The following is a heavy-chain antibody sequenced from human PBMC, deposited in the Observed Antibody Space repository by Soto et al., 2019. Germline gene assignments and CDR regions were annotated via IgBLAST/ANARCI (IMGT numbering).Heavy chain of an antibody. CDR3: ARQAYYDFWSGPSPWFDP. CDR2: IYPGDSDT. V-gene: IGHV5-51*01. D-gene: IGHD3-3*01. Sequence: GESLKISCKGSGYSFTSYWIGWVRQMPGKGLEWMGIIYPGDSDTRYSPSFQGQVTISADKSISTAYLQWSSLKASDTAMYYCARQAYYDFWSGPSPWFDPWGQGTLVTVS. CDR1: GYSFTSYW. J-gene: IGHJ5*02.